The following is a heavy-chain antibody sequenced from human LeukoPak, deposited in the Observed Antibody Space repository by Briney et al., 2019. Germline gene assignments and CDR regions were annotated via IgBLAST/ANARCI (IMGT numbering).Heavy chain of an antibody. J-gene: IGHJ4*02. CDR1: GYSISSGYY. CDR3: ARFREVPGEYYYDSSGYHTPHAYCFDY. D-gene: IGHD3-22*01. Sequence: PSETLSLTCTVSGYSISSGYYWGWIRQPPGKGLEWIGYIYYSGSTNYNPSLKSRVTISVDTSKNQFSLKLSSVTAADTAVYYCARFREVPGEYYYDSSGYHTPHAYCFDYWGQGTLVTVSS. V-gene: IGHV4-38-2*02. CDR2: IYYSGST.